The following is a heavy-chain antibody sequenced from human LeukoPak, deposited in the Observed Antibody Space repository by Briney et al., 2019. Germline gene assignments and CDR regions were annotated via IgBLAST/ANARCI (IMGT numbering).Heavy chain of an antibody. D-gene: IGHD3-16*01. V-gene: IGHV4-59*04. CDR3: ASHDVGVGYALDY. Sequence: PGGSLRLSCAASGFTFNTYEMNWVRQPPGKGLEWIGNIYYSGSTYYNPSLRSRVTISVDTSKNQFSLKLSSVTAADTAVYYCASHDVGVGYALDYWGQEPWSPSPQ. CDR2: IYYSGST. J-gene: IGHJ4*01. CDR1: GFTFNTYE.